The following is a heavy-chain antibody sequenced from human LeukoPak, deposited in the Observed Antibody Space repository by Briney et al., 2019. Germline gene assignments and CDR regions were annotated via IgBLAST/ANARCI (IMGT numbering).Heavy chain of an antibody. V-gene: IGHV4-61*02. Sequence: PSQTLSLTCTVSGGSISSGSYYWSWIRQPAGKGLEWIGRIYTSGSTNYNPSLKSRVTMSVDTSKNQFSLKLSSVTAADTAVYYCARIYGSGSYYNNWGQGTLVTVSS. J-gene: IGHJ4*02. CDR3: ARIYGSGSYYNN. D-gene: IGHD3-10*01. CDR2: IYTSGST. CDR1: GGSISSGSYY.